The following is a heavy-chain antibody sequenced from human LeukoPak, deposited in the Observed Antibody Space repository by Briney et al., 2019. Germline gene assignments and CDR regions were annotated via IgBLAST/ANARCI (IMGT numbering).Heavy chain of an antibody. CDR2: ISSGGSTI. D-gene: IGHD5-12*01. CDR3: AGGVATITVDY. CDR1: GFTFSSYE. V-gene: IGHV3-48*03. J-gene: IGHJ4*02. Sequence: GGSLRLSCAASGFTFSSYEMNWVRQAPGKGLEWVSYISSGGSTIYYADSVKGRFTISRDNAKNSLYLQMNSLKAEDTAVYYCAGGVATITVDYWGQGTLVTVSS.